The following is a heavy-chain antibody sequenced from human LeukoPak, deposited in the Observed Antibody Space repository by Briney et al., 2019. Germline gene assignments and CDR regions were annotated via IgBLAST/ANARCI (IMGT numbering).Heavy chain of an antibody. D-gene: IGHD2-2*01. CDR2: IRYDGSNK. Sequence: GGSLRLSCAVSGFTFSSYGMHWVRQTPGKGLEWVAFIRYDGSNKYYADSVKGRFTISRDNSKNTLYLQMNSLRAGDTAVYYCVRGDGHLLSSFVDYWGQGTLVTVSS. CDR1: GFTFSSYG. CDR3: VRGDGHLLSSFVDY. J-gene: IGHJ4*02. V-gene: IGHV3-30*02.